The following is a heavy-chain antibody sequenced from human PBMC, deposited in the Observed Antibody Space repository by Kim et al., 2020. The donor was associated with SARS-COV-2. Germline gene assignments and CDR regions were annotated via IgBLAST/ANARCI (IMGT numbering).Heavy chain of an antibody. CDR2: IYSGGST. Sequence: GGSLRLSCAASGFTVSSNYMSWVRQAPGKGLEWVSVIYSGGSTYYADSVKGRFTISRDNSKNTLYLQMNSLRAEDTAVYYCARDRFSPDYYYCMDVWGQGTTVTVSS. CDR1: GFTVSSNY. J-gene: IGHJ6*02. D-gene: IGHD3-10*01. V-gene: IGHV3-53*01. CDR3: ARDRFSPDYYYCMDV.